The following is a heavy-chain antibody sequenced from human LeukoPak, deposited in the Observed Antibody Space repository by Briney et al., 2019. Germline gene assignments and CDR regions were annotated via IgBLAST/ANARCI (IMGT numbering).Heavy chain of an antibody. CDR3: AKGRGYSGYDFFDY. CDR2: ISASGGST. J-gene: IGHJ4*02. D-gene: IGHD5-12*01. V-gene: IGHV3-23*01. CDR1: GFTFSSYA. Sequence: GGSLRLSCAASGFTFSSYAMSWVRQAPGKGLGWVSAISASGGSTFYADSVKGRFTISRDNSQNTLYLQMNSLRAEDTALYYCAKGRGYSGYDFFDYWGQGTLVTVSS.